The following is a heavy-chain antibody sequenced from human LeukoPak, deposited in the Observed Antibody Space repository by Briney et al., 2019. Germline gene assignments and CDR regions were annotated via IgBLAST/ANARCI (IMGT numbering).Heavy chain of an antibody. CDR3: ARLGATSYYMDV. J-gene: IGHJ6*03. CDR2: ISHDGDHK. Sequence: GGSLRLSCAASGFTFNSYGMHWVRQAPGTGLEWVAVISHDGDHKYHADSVKGRFTISGDDSKNTLYLQMNSLRVEDTAVYYCARLGATSYYMDVWGKGTTVTVSS. CDR1: GFTFNSYG. V-gene: IGHV3-30*19. D-gene: IGHD1-26*01.